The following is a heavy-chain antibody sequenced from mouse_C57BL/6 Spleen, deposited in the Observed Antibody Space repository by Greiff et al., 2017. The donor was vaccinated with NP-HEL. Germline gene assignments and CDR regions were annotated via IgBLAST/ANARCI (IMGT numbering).Heavy chain of an antibody. D-gene: IGHD3-2*01. V-gene: IGHV5-6*01. J-gene: IGHJ3*01. CDR3: ARRETGWFAY. CDR2: ISSGGSYT. CDR1: GFTFSSYG. Sequence: EVHLVESGGDLVKPGGSLKLSCAASGFTFSSYGMSWVRQTPDKRLEWVATISSGGSYTYYPDSVKGRFTISRDNANNTLYLQMSSLKSEDTSMYYCARRETGWFAYWGQGTLVTVSA.